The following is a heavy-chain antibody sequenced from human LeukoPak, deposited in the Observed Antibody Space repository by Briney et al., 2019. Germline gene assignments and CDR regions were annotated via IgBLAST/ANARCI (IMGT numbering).Heavy chain of an antibody. CDR1: GFTFSSYW. J-gene: IGHJ4*02. CDR3: ARTLYETGTTIFH. CDR2: ISYDGSNK. D-gene: IGHD1-1*01. Sequence: PGGSLRLSCAASGFTFSSYWMSWVRQAPGKGLEWVAVISYDGSNKYYADSVKGRFTISRDNSKNTLYLQMNSLRAEDTAVYYCARTLYETGTTIFHWGQGTLVTVSS. V-gene: IGHV3-30*01.